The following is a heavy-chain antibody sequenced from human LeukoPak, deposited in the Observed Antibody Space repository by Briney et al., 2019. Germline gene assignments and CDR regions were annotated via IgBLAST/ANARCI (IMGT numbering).Heavy chain of an antibody. CDR2: ISGSGGST. Sequence: GGSLRLSCAASGFTFSSYARSWVRQAPGKGLEWVSAISGSGGSTYYADSVKGRFTISRDNSKNTLYLQVNSLRAEDTAVYYCAKGGKWDVTPFDYWGQGTLVTVSS. V-gene: IGHV3-23*01. D-gene: IGHD1-26*01. CDR1: GFTFSSYA. CDR3: AKGGKWDVTPFDY. J-gene: IGHJ4*02.